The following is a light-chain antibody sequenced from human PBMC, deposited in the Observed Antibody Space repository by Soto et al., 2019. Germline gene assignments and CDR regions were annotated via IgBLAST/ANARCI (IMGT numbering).Light chain of an antibody. CDR3: QHYNNWWT. V-gene: IGKV3-15*01. Sequence: EILMTQSPATLSVSPGERATLSCRASQSVGSNLAWYQQKPGQAPRLLIYGASTRATGIPARFSGSGSGTEFTRNIGSLQSEGFAVYDGQHYNNWWTFGQGTKVEIK. CDR2: GAS. J-gene: IGKJ1*01. CDR1: QSVGSN.